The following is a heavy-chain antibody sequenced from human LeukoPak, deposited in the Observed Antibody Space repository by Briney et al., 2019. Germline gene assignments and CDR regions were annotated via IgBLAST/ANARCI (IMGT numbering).Heavy chain of an antibody. D-gene: IGHD6-25*01. J-gene: IGHJ3*02. V-gene: IGHV4-31*11. Sequence: SETLSLTCAVYGGSFSGYYWSWIRQHPGKGLEWIGYIYYSGSTYYNPSLKSRVTISVDTSKNQFSLNLSSVTAADTAVYYCARDTEQRIDAFDIWGQGTMVTVSS. CDR1: GGSFSGYY. CDR3: ARDTEQRIDAFDI. CDR2: IYYSGST.